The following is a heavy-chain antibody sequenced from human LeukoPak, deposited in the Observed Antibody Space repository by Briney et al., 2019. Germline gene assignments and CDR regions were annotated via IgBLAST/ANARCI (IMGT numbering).Heavy chain of an antibody. V-gene: IGHV4-39*01. D-gene: IGHD6-13*01. CDR3: ARVLAAAAHFDY. CDR1: GGSISSSSSY. J-gene: IGHJ4*02. CDR2: ISYTGST. Sequence: KPSETLSLTCTVSGGSISSSSSYWGWIRQPPGKGLEWIGSISYTGSTCYNPSLKSRVTISVDTSKNQFSLKLSSVTAADTAVYYCARVLAAAAHFDYWGQGTLVTASS.